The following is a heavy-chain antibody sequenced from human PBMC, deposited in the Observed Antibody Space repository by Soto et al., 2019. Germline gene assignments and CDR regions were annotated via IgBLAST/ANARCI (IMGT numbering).Heavy chain of an antibody. Sequence: GESLKISCKGSGYTFTRHWIGWVRQMPGRGLEWLGIIYPGDSDTRYSPSFQGQVTFSADKSISTAYLQWSSLKASDTAMYYCVRVGRVGPTSLSNAWFDPWGQGTLVTVSS. CDR1: GYTFTRHW. D-gene: IGHD1-26*01. CDR3: VRVGRVGPTSLSNAWFDP. V-gene: IGHV5-51*01. J-gene: IGHJ5*02. CDR2: IYPGDSDT.